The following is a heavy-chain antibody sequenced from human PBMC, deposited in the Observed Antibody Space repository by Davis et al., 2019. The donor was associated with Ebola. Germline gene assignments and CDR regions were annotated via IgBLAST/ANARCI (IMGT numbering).Heavy chain of an antibody. Sequence: PGGSLRLSCSASGFTFSSYWMHWVRQAPGKGLVWVSRINSDGSSTSYADSVKGRFTISRDNAKNTLYLQMNSLRAEDTAVYYCARDLYDYGDYVTNWFDPWGQGTLVTVSS. CDR2: INSDGSST. V-gene: IGHV3-74*01. CDR1: GFTFSSYW. CDR3: ARDLYDYGDYVTNWFDP. D-gene: IGHD4-17*01. J-gene: IGHJ5*02.